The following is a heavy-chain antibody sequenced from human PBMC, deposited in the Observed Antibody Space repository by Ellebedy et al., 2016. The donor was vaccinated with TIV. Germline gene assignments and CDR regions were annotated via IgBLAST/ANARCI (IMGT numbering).Heavy chain of an antibody. CDR2: MGFGTANI. J-gene: IGHJ4*02. CDR3: ARDDSGWYGWGDY. CDR1: GFTLSNFG. Sequence: GGSLRLSCEASGFTLSNFGMHWVRQSPGKGLEWVAVMGFGTANIYYAAAVKGRFTISRDNSKNTLYLQMNSLRAEDTAVYYCARDDSGWYGWGDYWGQGTLVTVSS. D-gene: IGHD6-19*01. V-gene: IGHV3-30*02.